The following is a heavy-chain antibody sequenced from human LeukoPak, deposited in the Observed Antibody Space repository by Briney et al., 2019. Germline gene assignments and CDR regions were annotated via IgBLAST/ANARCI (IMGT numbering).Heavy chain of an antibody. CDR2: INPSGGST. J-gene: IGHJ4*02. Sequence: VSVKVSCKASGYTFTSYYMHWVRQAPGQGLEWMGIINPSGGSTNYAQKLQDRVTMTTDTSTSTAYMELRSLRSDDTAVYYCARVSRGVNICDSWGQGTLVTVSS. CDR3: ARVSRGVNICDS. V-gene: IGHV1-46*01. D-gene: IGHD2/OR15-2a*01. CDR1: GYTFTSYY.